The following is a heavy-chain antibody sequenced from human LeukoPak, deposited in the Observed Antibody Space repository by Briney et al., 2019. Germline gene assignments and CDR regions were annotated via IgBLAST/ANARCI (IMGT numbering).Heavy chain of an antibody. V-gene: IGHV3-15*04. J-gene: IGHJ5*02. CDR3: VSLSGSYYSAYNWFDP. CDR1: ALTFRNAW. Sequence: PGGSLTLTCGPSALTFRNAWMSAVPQAPGKGLARVGRIERKTDGGTTDYAAPVKGRFTISRDDSKNTLYLQMNSLKTEDTAVYYRVSLSGSYYSAYNWFDPWGQGTLVTVSS. D-gene: IGHD1-26*01. CDR2: IERKTDGGTT.